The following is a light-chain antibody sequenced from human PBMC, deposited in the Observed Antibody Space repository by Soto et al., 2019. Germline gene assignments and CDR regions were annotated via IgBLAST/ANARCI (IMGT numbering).Light chain of an antibody. CDR3: QQSYSFVT. Sequence: DIQMTQSPSSLSASVGDRVTITCRASQSISSYVNWYQQKPGKAPKLLIYAASSLQSGVPSRFSGSGSGTDFTLTISSLQPEYFATYYCQQSYSFVTFGQGTKVEIK. CDR1: QSISSY. CDR2: AAS. J-gene: IGKJ1*01. V-gene: IGKV1-39*01.